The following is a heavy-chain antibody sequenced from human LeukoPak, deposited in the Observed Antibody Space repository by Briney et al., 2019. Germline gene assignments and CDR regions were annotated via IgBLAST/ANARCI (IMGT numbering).Heavy chain of an antibody. CDR2: TSYYGINK. J-gene: IGHJ4*02. CDR3: AKEWSTGGYYRTGRPFEN. Sequence: PGGSLRLSCAASVFTFNSYGIQWVRRAPGKGLGWVAATSYYGINKDYGDSVRGRFTISRDNSKDTLYLQMNSLRREDTAVYYCAKEWSTGGYYRTGRPFENWGQGTLVTVSS. CDR1: VFTFNSYG. D-gene: IGHD3-22*01. V-gene: IGHV3-30*18.